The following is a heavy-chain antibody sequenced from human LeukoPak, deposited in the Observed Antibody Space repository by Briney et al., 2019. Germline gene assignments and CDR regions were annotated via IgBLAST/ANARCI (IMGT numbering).Heavy chain of an antibody. CDR3: ARHGPLHYDSSLSGLYYFDY. J-gene: IGHJ4*02. CDR1: GGSISSYY. V-gene: IGHV4-59*08. CDR2: IYYSGST. D-gene: IGHD3-22*01. Sequence: SETLSLTCTVSGGSISSYYWSWIRQPPGKGLEWIGYIYYSGSTNYNPSLKSRVTISVDTSKNQFSLKLSSVTPAYTAGYYCARHGPLHYDSSLSGLYYFDYWGQGTLVTVSS.